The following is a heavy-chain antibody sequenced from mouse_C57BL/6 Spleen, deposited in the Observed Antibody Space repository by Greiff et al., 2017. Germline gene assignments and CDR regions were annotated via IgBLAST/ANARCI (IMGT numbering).Heavy chain of an antibody. D-gene: IGHD3-1*01. CDR2: ISGGGGNT. J-gene: IGHJ4*01. CDR1: GFTFSSYT. Sequence: EVMLVESGGGLVKPGGSLKLSCAASGFTFSSYTMSWVRQTPEKRLEWVATISGGGGNTYYPDSVKGRFTISRDNAKNTLYLQMSSLRSEDTAVYYCARQSGNYYAMDDWGKGNSVTVSS. V-gene: IGHV5-9*01. CDR3: ARQSGNYYAMDD.